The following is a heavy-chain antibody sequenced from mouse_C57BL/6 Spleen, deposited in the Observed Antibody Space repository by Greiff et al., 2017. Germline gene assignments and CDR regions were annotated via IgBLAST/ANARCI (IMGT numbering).Heavy chain of an antibody. CDR1: GYSITSGYY. V-gene: IGHV3-6*01. CDR2: ISYDGSN. Sequence: DVQLQESGPGLVKPSQSLSLTCSVTGYSITSGYYWNWIRQFPGNKLEWMGYISYDGSNNYNPSLKNRISITRDTSKNQFFLKLNSVTTEDTATYYCARELDGYYEDYWGQGTTLTVSS. D-gene: IGHD2-3*01. CDR3: ARELDGYYEDY. J-gene: IGHJ2*01.